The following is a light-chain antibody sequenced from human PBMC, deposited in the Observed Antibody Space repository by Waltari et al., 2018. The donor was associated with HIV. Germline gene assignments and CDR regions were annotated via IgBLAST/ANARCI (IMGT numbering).Light chain of an antibody. CDR2: YDD. CDR3: AAWDDSLNGVV. V-gene: IGLV1-36*01. Sequence: QSVLTQPPSVSEAPRQRDTISCSGSSSNIGNNAVNWYQQLPGKPPKLLIYYDDLLASGVSDRFSGSKSGTSASLAISGLQSEDESDYYCAAWDDSLNGVVFGGGTKLTVL. CDR1: SSNIGNNA. J-gene: IGLJ2*01.